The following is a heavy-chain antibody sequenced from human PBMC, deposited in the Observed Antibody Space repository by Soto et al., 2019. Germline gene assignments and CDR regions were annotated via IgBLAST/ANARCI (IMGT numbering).Heavy chain of an antibody. CDR1: GYSFTSYW. Sequence: PGESLKISCKGSGYSFTSYWIGWVRQMPGKGLEWMGFIYPGDSDTRYSPSFQGQVTISADKSISTAYLQWSSLKASDTAMYYCARHLGIDIFGSTSPLRTHYYGMDVWGQGTTVTVSS. D-gene: IGHD2-2*01. CDR2: IYPGDSDT. CDR3: ARHLGIDIFGSTSPLRTHYYGMDV. J-gene: IGHJ6*02. V-gene: IGHV5-51*01.